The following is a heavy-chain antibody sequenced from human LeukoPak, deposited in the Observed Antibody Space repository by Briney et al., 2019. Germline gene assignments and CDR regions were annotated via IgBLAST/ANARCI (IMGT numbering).Heavy chain of an antibody. CDR1: GGSISSYY. Sequence: KSSETLSLTCTVSGGSISSYYWSWIRQPPGKGLEWIGYIYYSGSTNYNPSLKSRVTISVDTSKNQFSLKLSSVTAADTAVYYCARVGNYDILTGYLDYWGQGTLVTVSS. D-gene: IGHD3-9*01. J-gene: IGHJ4*02. CDR2: IYYSGST. V-gene: IGHV4-59*01. CDR3: ARVGNYDILTGYLDY.